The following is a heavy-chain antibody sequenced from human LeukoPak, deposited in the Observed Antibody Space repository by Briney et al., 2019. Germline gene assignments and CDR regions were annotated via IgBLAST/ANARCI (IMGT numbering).Heavy chain of an antibody. D-gene: IGHD3-9*01. J-gene: IGHJ4*02. Sequence: GGSLRLSCAASGFTFSSYWMHWVRQAPGKGLVWVSRINSDGSSTSYADSVKGRFTISRDNAKNSLYLQMNSLRAEDTAVYYCARDEAPRAGLRYFDWLLYTPPLDYWGQGTLVTVSS. CDR2: INSDGSST. CDR3: ARDEAPRAGLRYFDWLLYTPPLDY. V-gene: IGHV3-74*01. CDR1: GFTFSSYW.